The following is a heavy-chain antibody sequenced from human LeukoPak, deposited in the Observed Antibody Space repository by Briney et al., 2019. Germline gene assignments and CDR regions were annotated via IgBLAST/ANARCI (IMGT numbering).Heavy chain of an antibody. CDR3: ARGEYYYYYYMDV. Sequence: GRSLRLSCAASGFTLDDYAMHWVRQAPGKGLEWLSGISWNSVNIGYADSVKGRFTISRDNAKNSLYLQMNSLRAEDMALYYCARGEYYYYYYMDVWGRGTTVTVSS. D-gene: IGHD1-26*01. J-gene: IGHJ6*03. CDR2: ISWNSVNI. V-gene: IGHV3-9*03. CDR1: GFTLDDYA.